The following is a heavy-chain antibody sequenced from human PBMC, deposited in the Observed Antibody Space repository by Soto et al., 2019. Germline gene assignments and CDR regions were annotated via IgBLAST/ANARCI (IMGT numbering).Heavy chain of an antibody. Sequence: PSETLSLTCTVSGGSISSGGYYWSWIRQHPGKGLEWIGYIYYSGSTYYNPSLKSRVTISVDTSKNQFSLKLSSVTAADTAVYYCARGGGHCSSTSCFPDYWGQGTLVTVSS. D-gene: IGHD2-2*01. CDR2: IYYSGST. CDR1: GGSISSGGYY. CDR3: ARGGGHCSSTSCFPDY. V-gene: IGHV4-31*03. J-gene: IGHJ4*02.